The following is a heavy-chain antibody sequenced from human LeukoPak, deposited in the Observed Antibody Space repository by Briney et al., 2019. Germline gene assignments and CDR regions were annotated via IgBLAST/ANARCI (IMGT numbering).Heavy chain of an antibody. CDR2: IKQDGSEK. D-gene: IGHD5-12*01. J-gene: IGHJ4*02. CDR3: ARDIGYGDY. CDR1: GFTFSNYW. Sequence: GGSQRLSCAASGFTFSNYWMAWVRQAPGKGLEWVASIKQDGSEKNYVDSVKGRFTISRDNAKNSLYLQMNSLRAEDTAVYYCARDIGYGDYWGQGTLVTVSS. V-gene: IGHV3-7*01.